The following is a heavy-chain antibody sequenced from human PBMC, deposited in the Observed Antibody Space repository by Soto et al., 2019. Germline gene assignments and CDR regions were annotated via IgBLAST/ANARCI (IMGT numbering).Heavy chain of an antibody. D-gene: IGHD4-17*01. J-gene: IGHJ4*02. Sequence: QVQLVQSGAEVKKPGASVKVSCKASGYTFTSYDINWVRQATGQGLEWMGWMNPNSGNTGYAQKFXXXXXXXXXXXXXXAXXXXXXXXXXDTAVYXXARSTNDYGDRHWGQGTLVTVSS. CDR1: GYTFTSYD. CDR3: ARSTNDYGDRH. V-gene: IGHV1-8*01. CDR2: MNPNSGNT.